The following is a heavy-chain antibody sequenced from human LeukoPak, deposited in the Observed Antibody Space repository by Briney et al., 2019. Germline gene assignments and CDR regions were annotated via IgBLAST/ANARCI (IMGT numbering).Heavy chain of an antibody. CDR1: GFIFSSYG. CDR3: ARDGDYYGSGSYYNRRHYFDY. V-gene: IGHV3-33*01. J-gene: IGHJ4*02. CDR2: IWYDGSNK. Sequence: GGSLRLSCAASGFIFSSYGMHWVRQAPGKGLEWAAVIWYDGSNKYYADSVKGRFTISRDNSKNTLYLQMNSLRAEDTAVYYRARDGDYYGSGSYYNRRHYFDYWGQGTLVTVSS. D-gene: IGHD3-10*01.